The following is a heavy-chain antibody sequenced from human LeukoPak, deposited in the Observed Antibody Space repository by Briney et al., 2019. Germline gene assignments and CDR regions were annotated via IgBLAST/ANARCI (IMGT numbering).Heavy chain of an antibody. D-gene: IGHD3-16*01. J-gene: IGHJ5*02. V-gene: IGHV3-23*01. CDR2: IGGRGGST. Sequence: GGSLRLSCAASGFTFSSYAMSWVRQAPGKGPEWVSAIGGRGGSTYYADSLGGRFTISRDNSKDMLYLQMNSLKVEDTATYYCVKEGGAWGQGTKVTVSS. CDR3: VKEGGA. CDR1: GFTFSSYA.